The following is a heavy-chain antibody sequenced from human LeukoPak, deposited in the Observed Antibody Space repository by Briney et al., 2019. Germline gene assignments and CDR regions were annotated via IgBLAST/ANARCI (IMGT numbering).Heavy chain of an antibody. V-gene: IGHV3-30-3*01. Sequence: GGSLRLSCTASGFTFGDYAMSWFRQAPGKGLEWVAVISYDGSNKYYADSVKGRFTISRDNSKNTLYLQMNSLRAEDTAVYYCARDPYDSSGYYGYYFDYWGQGTLVTVSS. J-gene: IGHJ4*02. CDR1: GFTFGDYA. D-gene: IGHD3-22*01. CDR2: ISYDGSNK. CDR3: ARDPYDSSGYYGYYFDY.